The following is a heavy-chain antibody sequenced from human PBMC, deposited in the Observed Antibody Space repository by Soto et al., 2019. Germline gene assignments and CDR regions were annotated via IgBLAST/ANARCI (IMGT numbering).Heavy chain of an antibody. CDR2: IIPILGIA. CDR1: GGSFSSYT. D-gene: IGHD2-15*01. J-gene: IGHJ4*02. CDR3: ARGSLDCGGGSCLIDY. V-gene: IGHV1-69*02. Sequence: SVKVCCKACGGSFSSYTMSWVRQDTGQGLEWMGRIIPILGIANYAQKFQGRVTITADKSTSTAYMELSSLRSEDTAVYYCARGSLDCGGGSCLIDYWGQGPLVTVSS.